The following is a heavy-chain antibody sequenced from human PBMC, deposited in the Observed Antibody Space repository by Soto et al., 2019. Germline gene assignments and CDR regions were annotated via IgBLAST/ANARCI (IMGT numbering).Heavy chain of an antibody. J-gene: IGHJ4*02. CDR2: MNPNSGNT. V-gene: IGHV1-8*01. D-gene: IGHD2-15*01. CDR3: ARGGEGYCSGGSCYSDY. CDR1: GYTFTSYD. Sequence: ASVKVSCKASGYTFTSYDINWVRQATGQGLEWMGWMNPNSGNTGYAQKFQGRVTMTRNTSISTAYMELSSLRSEDTAVYYCARGGEGYCSGGSCYSDYWGQGTLVTVS.